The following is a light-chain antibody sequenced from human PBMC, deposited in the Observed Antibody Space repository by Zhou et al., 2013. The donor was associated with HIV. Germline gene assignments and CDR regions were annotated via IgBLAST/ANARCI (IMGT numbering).Light chain of an antibody. CDR3: MQALQTPWT. V-gene: IGKV2-28*01. CDR1: QSLLHSNGYNY. Sequence: DIVMTQSPLSLPVTPGEPASISCRSSQSLLHSNGYNYLDWYLQKPGQSPQLLIYLGSSRASGVPDRFSGSGSGTDFTLKISRVEAEDVGDYYCMQALQTPWTFGQGTKVEIK. CDR2: LGS. J-gene: IGKJ1*01.